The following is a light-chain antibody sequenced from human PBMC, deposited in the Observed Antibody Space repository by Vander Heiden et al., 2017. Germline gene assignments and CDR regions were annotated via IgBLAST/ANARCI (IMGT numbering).Light chain of an antibody. J-gene: IGKJ3*01. CDR3: QQSSL. CDR1: QSISSY. CDR2: AAS. Sequence: IQMTQSPSSLSASVGGRVTITCRASQSISSYLNWYQQKPGKAPKLLIYAASSMQSGVPSRFSGSGSGTDFTLTISSLQPEDFATYYCQQSSLFGPGTKVEIK. V-gene: IGKV1-39*01.